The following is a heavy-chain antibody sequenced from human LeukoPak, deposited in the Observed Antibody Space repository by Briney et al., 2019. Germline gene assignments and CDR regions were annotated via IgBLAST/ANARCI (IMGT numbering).Heavy chain of an antibody. J-gene: IGHJ3*02. D-gene: IGHD5-18*01. CDR1: GFTVSSNY. Sequence: GGSLRLSCAACGFTVSSNYVSWVRQAPGKGREWGRVIYRGGSTYSADCGRGLFTISRDNSKNTLYLQMTSLGAEATAVYYGANPADTAMVINAFDIWGQGTMVTVSS. CDR2: IYRGGST. V-gene: IGHV3-53*01. CDR3: ANPADTAMVINAFDI.